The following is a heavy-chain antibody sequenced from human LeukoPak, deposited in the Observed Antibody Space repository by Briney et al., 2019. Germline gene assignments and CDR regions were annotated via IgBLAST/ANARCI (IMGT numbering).Heavy chain of an antibody. CDR1: GGSISSSSYS. D-gene: IGHD6-19*01. Sequence: PSETLSLTCTVSGGSISSSSYSWGWIRQPPGKGLEWIGSIYYSGSTYYNPSLKSRVTISVDTSKNQFSLKLSSVTAADTAVYYCARYIGGIAVAGTAVDYWGQGTLVTVSS. CDR2: IYYSGST. CDR3: ARYIGGIAVAGTAVDY. J-gene: IGHJ4*02. V-gene: IGHV4-39*01.